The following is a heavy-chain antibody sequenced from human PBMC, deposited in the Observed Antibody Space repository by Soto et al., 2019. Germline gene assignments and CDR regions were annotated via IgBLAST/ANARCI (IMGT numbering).Heavy chain of an antibody. Sequence: PGESLKISCKGSGYSFTSYWIGWVRQMPGKGLEWMGIIYPGDSDTRYSPSFQGQVTISADKSISTAYLQWSSLKASDTAMYYCARVGTGSTGYYYYYYMDVWGKGTTVTVSS. V-gene: IGHV5-51*01. CDR2: IYPGDSDT. D-gene: IGHD2-2*01. J-gene: IGHJ6*03. CDR1: GYSFTSYW. CDR3: ARVGTGSTGYYYYYYMDV.